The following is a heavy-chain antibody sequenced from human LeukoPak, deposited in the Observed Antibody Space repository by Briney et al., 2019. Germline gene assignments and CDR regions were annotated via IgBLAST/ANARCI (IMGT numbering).Heavy chain of an antibody. CDR1: GGSISSSNW. CDR2: IYHSGST. V-gene: IGHV4-4*02. Sequence: SGTLSLTCAVSGGSISSSNWWSWVRQPPGKGLEWIGEIYHSGSTNYNPSLKSRVTISIDTSKNQFSLKLSSVTAADTAVYYCARFKRAGGWSYFDYWGQGTLVTVSS. J-gene: IGHJ4*02. CDR3: ARFKRAGGWSYFDY. D-gene: IGHD6-19*01.